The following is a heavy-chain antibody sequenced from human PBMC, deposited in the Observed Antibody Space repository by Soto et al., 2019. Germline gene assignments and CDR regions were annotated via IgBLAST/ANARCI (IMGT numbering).Heavy chain of an antibody. V-gene: IGHV4-4*07. J-gene: IGHJ5*02. Sequence: SETLSLTCTVSGASISGFYWSWIRKSAWKGLEWIGRIYATGTTDYNPSLKSRVMMSVDTSKKQFSLKLRSVTAADTAVYYCVRDGTKTLRDWLDPWGQEISVTV. CDR3: VRDGTKTLRDWLDP. D-gene: IGHD1-1*01. CDR1: GASISGFY. CDR2: IYATGTT.